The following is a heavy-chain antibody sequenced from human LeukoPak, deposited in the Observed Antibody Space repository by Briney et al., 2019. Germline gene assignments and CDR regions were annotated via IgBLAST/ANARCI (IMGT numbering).Heavy chain of an antibody. CDR1: GGTFSSYA. D-gene: IGHD2/OR15-2a*01. Sequence: ASVKVSCKASGGTFSSYAISWVRQAPGQGLEWMGGIIPIFGTANYAQKFQGRVTITADESTSTAYMELSSLRSEDTAVYYCATDRTNRGYFDYWGQGTLVTVSS. V-gene: IGHV1-69*13. CDR3: ATDRTNRGYFDY. J-gene: IGHJ4*02. CDR2: IIPIFGTA.